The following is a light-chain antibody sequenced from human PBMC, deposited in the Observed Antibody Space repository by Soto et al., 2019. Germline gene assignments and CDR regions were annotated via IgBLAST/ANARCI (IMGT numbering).Light chain of an antibody. J-gene: IGLJ2*01. Sequence: QSALTQPASVSGSPGQSITISCTGTSSDVGGYNYVSWYQQHPGKAPKLMLYDVSNRPSGVSNRFSGSKSGKTASLTISGLQAEHEADYYCSSYTSSSPYVVFGGGTKLTVL. CDR1: SSDVGGYNY. CDR2: DVS. CDR3: SSYTSSSPYVV. V-gene: IGLV2-14*01.